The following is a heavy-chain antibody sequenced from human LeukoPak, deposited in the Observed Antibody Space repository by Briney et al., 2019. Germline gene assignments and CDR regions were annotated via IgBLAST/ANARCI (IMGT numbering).Heavy chain of an antibody. CDR1: GYTLTELS. D-gene: IGHD3-22*01. CDR2: FDPEDGET. J-gene: IGHJ4*02. Sequence: ASVKVSCKVSGYTLTELSMHWVRQAPGKGLEWMGGFDPEDGETIYAQKFQGRVTITADESTSTAYMELSSLRSEDTAVYYCARGSDYYDSSGYYIWNYWGQGALVTASS. CDR3: ARGSDYYDSSGYYIWNY. V-gene: IGHV1-24*01.